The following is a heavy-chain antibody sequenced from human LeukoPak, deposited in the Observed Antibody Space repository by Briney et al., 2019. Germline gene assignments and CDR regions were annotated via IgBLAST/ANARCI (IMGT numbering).Heavy chain of an antibody. CDR1: GFTFSSYG. J-gene: IGHJ4*02. CDR3: AKMTTDYFDY. Sequence: GGSLRLSCAASGFTFSSYGMHWVRQAPGKGLEWVAVISYDGSNKYYADSVKVRFTISRDNSKNTLYLQMNSLRAEDTAVYYCAKMTTDYFDYWGQGTLVTVSS. D-gene: IGHD4-11*01. V-gene: IGHV3-30*18. CDR2: ISYDGSNK.